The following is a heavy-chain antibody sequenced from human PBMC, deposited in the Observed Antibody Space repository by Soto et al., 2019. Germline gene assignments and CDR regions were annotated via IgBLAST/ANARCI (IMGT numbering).Heavy chain of an antibody. Sequence: GGSLRLSCAASGFTFSSYWMSWVRQAPGKGLEWVANIKQDGSEKYYVDSVKGRFTISRDNAKNSLYLQMNSLRAEDTAVYYCARELDIVATIAFDIWGQGTMVTVSS. CDR2: IKQDGSEK. CDR3: ARELDIVATIAFDI. D-gene: IGHD5-12*01. CDR1: GFTFSSYW. J-gene: IGHJ3*02. V-gene: IGHV3-7*01.